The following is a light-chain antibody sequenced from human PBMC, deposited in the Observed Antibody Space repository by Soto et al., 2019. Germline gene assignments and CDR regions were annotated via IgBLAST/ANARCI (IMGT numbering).Light chain of an antibody. Sequence: IQLTQSPSSLSASVGDRVTITCRASQGISSYLAWYQQKPGKAPKLRIYAASTLQSGVPSRFSGSGSGTDFTLTISSLQPEDFATYYCQQLNSYPGTFGPGTKVDIK. CDR3: QQLNSYPGT. J-gene: IGKJ3*01. CDR1: QGISSY. V-gene: IGKV1-9*01. CDR2: AAS.